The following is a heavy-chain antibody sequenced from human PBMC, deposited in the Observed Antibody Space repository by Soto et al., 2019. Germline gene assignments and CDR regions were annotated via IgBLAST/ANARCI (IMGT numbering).Heavy chain of an antibody. CDR1: GGSISSGDYY. D-gene: IGHD1-26*01. J-gene: IGHJ4*02. CDR2: IYYSGST. Sequence: LSLTCTVSGGSISSGDYYWSWIRQPPGKGLEWIWYIYYSGSTYYNPSLKSRVTISVDTSKNQFSLKLSSVTAADTAVYYCAIERNRDGDQWACDYWAQGPLVTVSS. CDR3: AIERNRDGDQWACDY. V-gene: IGHV4-30-4*01.